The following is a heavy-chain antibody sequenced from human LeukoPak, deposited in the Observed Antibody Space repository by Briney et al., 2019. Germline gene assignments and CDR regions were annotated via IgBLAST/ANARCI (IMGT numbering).Heavy chain of an antibody. V-gene: IGHV3-7*01. Sequence: GGSLRLSCAASGFTFSSYWMSWVRQAPGKGLEWVANIKQDGSEKYYVDSVKGRFTISRDNAKNSLYLQMNSLRAEDTAVYYCARGRYCSGGSCYGGNWFDPWGQGTLVTVSS. D-gene: IGHD2-15*01. CDR1: GFTFSSYW. J-gene: IGHJ5*02. CDR3: ARGRYCSGGSCYGGNWFDP. CDR2: IKQDGSEK.